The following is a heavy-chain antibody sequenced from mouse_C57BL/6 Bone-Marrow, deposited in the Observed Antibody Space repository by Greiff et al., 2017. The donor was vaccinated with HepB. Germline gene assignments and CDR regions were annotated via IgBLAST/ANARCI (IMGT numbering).Heavy chain of an antibody. CDR3: AREDYGSSYYFDY. CDR2: IHPNSGST. V-gene: IGHV1-64*01. Sequence: QVQLKQPGAELVKPGASVKLSCKASGYTFTSYWIHWVKQRPGQGLEWIGMIHPNSGSTNYNEKFKSKATLTVDKSSSTAYMQLSSLTSEDSAVYYCAREDYGSSYYFDYWGQGTTLTVSS. J-gene: IGHJ2*01. CDR1: GYTFTSYW. D-gene: IGHD1-1*01.